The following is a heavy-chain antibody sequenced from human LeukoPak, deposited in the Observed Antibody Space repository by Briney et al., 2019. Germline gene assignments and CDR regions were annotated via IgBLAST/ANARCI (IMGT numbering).Heavy chain of an antibody. CDR3: AREAKDYYDSSGYYYVFDY. D-gene: IGHD3-22*01. V-gene: IGHV1-18*01. J-gene: IGHJ4*02. Sequence: ASVKVSCKASGYTFTSYGISWVRQAPGQGLEWMGWISAYNGNTNYAQKLQGRVTMTTGTSTSTAYMELRSLRSDDTAVYYCAREAKDYYDSSGYYYVFDYWGQGTLVTVSS. CDR2: ISAYNGNT. CDR1: GYTFTSYG.